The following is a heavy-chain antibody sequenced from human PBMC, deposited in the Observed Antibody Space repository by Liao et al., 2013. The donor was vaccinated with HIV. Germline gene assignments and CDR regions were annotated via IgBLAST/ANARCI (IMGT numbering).Heavy chain of an antibody. CDR3: ARTDQYYDFWNGYENWFDP. V-gene: IGHV4-59*11. D-gene: IGHD3-3*01. J-gene: IGHJ5*02. CDR1: GGSIRGHY. CDR2: ISYSGST. Sequence: QVLLQESGPGLVKPSETLSLTCSVSGGSIRGHYCSWIRRPPGKQLEWLGYISYSGSTDYNPSLKSRVTFSLDTSKNQLSLRLSSVTAADTAVYYCARTDQYYDFWNGYENWFDPWGQGTLVTVSS.